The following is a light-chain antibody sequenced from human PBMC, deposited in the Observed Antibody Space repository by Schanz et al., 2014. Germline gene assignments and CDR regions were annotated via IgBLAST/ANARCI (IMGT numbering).Light chain of an antibody. Sequence: QSALTQPRSVSGSLGQSVTISCTGTSSDVGGYNYVFWYQQHPGKAPKLMIYDVTKRPSGVPDRLYGSKSGSTASLTGSGLQDEDEADYYCCSYAGSSHVVFGGGTKLTVL. V-gene: IGLV2-11*01. CDR3: CSYAGSSHVV. CDR2: DVT. J-gene: IGLJ2*01. CDR1: SSDVGGYNY.